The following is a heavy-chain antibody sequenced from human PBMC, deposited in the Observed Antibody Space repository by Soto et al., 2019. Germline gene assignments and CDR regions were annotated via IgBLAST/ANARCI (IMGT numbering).Heavy chain of an antibody. CDR1: GSAITTYY. D-gene: IGHD3-9*01. CDR3: ARCPIDHNWFDP. J-gene: IGHJ5*02. V-gene: IGHV4-59*01. Sequence: SETLSLTCSVSGSAITTYYWSWLRQSPGKGLEWIGHIYDTGSTTYNPSLKSRVTISVDTSNKQFSLRLSAVTAADTAVYYCARCPIDHNWFDPWGQGTLVTVSS. CDR2: IYDTGST.